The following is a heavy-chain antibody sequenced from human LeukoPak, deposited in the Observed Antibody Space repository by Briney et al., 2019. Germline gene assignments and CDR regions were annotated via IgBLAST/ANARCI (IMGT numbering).Heavy chain of an antibody. Sequence: SVTLSLTCTVSGGSISSGDFYWTWIRQPPGKGLEWIGYIYYSGNTYYNPSLKSRVTISVDTTKNQFSLKLSSVTAADTAVYYCAATASNWFDPWGQGTLVTVSS. CDR1: GGSISSGDFY. J-gene: IGHJ5*02. D-gene: IGHD5-18*01. CDR2: IYYSGNT. CDR3: AATASNWFDP. V-gene: IGHV4-30-4*08.